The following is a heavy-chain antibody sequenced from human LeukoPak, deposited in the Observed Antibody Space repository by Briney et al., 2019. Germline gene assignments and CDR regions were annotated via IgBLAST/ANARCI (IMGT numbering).Heavy chain of an antibody. J-gene: IGHJ3*02. D-gene: IGHD3-22*01. Sequence: GGSLRLSCAASGFTFSSYGMHWVRQAPGKGLEWVAIIWYDGSNTYYAGSVKGRFTISRDNSKNTLYLQMNSLRVEDTAVYYCARDHYYDSSGYYYLDAFDIWGQGTMVTVSS. CDR2: IWYDGSNT. CDR3: ARDHYYDSSGYYYLDAFDI. CDR1: GFTFSSYG. V-gene: IGHV3-33*01.